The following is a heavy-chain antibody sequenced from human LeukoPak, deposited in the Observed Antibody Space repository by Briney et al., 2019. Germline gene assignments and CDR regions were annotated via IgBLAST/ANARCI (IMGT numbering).Heavy chain of an antibody. CDR3: AGHSGTLAYFNY. CDR1: GGSISTYY. D-gene: IGHD1-26*01. J-gene: IGHJ4*02. Sequence: PSETLSLTCTVSGGSISTYYWSWIRQPPGKELEWIGYIYYSQTTNYSPSLKSRVTISVDTSKNQFSLKLTSVTAADTAVYYCAGHSGTLAYFNYWGQGTLVTVSS. V-gene: IGHV4-59*08. CDR2: IYYSQTT.